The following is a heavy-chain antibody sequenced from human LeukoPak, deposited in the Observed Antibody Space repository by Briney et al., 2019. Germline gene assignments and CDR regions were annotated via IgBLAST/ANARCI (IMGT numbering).Heavy chain of an antibody. D-gene: IGHD1-1*01. CDR2: INPNSGGT. V-gene: IGHV1-2*02. CDR3: AILEPERRPPPFFDY. J-gene: IGHJ4*02. CDR1: GYTFTGYY. Sequence: GASVKVSCKASGYTFTGYYMHWVRQAPGQGLEWMGWINPNSGGTNYAQKFQGRVTMTRDTSISTAYMELSRLRSDDTAVYYCAILEPERRPPPFFDYWGQETLVTVSS.